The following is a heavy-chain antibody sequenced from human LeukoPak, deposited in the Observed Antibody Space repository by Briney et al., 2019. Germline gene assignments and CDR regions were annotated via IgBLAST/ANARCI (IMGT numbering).Heavy chain of an antibody. J-gene: IGHJ6*04. D-gene: IGHD1-20*01. CDR1: GESFSGHY. CDR3: ASLPRKYNWNDGTKQYNGMDV. CDR2: ISHSSST. V-gene: IGHV4-34*01. Sequence: SETLSLTCAVYGESFSGHYWSWIRQPPGKGLEWIGEISHSSSTNYNPSLKSRVTISGDTSKNQFSLKLISVTAADTAVYYCASLPRKYNWNDGTKQYNGMDVWGKGTTVTVSS.